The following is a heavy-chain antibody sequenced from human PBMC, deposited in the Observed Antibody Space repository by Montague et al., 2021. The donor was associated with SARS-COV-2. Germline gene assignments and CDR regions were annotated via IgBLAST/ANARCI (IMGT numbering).Heavy chain of an antibody. J-gene: IGHJ6*02. V-gene: IGHV3-66*01. CDR1: GFTVSRHY. D-gene: IGHD1-26*01. CDR2: IFGGGST. CDR3: AKGGTSYFYGMDV. Sequence: SLRLSCAASGFTVSRHYMGWVRQAPGKGLEWVSVIFGGGSTNYADSVKGRFTISRDISQNTLYLQMNCLRAEDMAVYYCAKGGTSYFYGMDVWGQGTTVAVSS.